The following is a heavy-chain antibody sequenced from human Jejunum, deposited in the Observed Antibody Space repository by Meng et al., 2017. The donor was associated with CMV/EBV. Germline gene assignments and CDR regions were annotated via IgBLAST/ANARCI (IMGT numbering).Heavy chain of an antibody. CDR1: GYNLTDYW. CDR3: ARQDFGVVMPGDY. D-gene: IGHD3-3*01. V-gene: IGHV5-51*01. CDR2: IYPGDSDT. J-gene: IGHJ4*02. Sequence: SGYNLTDYWINWVRQMPGKGLEWIGIIYPGDSDTKYSPSFQGHVTISADKSISTAYLQWSSLKASDTAMYYCARQDFGVVMPGDYWGQGTLVTVSS.